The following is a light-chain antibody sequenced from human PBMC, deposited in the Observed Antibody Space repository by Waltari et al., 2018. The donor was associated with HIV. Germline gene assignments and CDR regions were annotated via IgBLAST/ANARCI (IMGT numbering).Light chain of an antibody. V-gene: IGKV1-5*03. Sequence: IQMTQSPSTLSASVGDSVPIPCRTSQNISSWLAWCQQTTGIAPNLLIFEASSLESGVPSRFSGSGSGTEFTLTISSLQPDDFATYYCQQYHSFPYTFGQGTKLEI. J-gene: IGKJ2*01. CDR1: QNISSW. CDR3: QQYHSFPYT. CDR2: EAS.